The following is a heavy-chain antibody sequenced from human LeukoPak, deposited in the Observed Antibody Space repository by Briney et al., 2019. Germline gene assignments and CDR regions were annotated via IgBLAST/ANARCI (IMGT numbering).Heavy chain of an antibody. Sequence: SETLSLTCTVSGGSISSYYWSWIRQPPGKGLEWIGYIYYSGSTNYNPSLKSRVTISVDTSKNQFFLKLSSVTAADTAVYYCARVFGNYDYAFDIWGQGTMVTVSS. CDR1: GGSISSYY. D-gene: IGHD3-22*01. V-gene: IGHV4-59*01. CDR2: IYYSGST. CDR3: ARVFGNYDYAFDI. J-gene: IGHJ3*02.